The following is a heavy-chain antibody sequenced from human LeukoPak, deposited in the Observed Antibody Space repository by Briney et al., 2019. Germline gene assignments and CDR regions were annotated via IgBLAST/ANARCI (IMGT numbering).Heavy chain of an antibody. Sequence: GWSQRLSCAASGFTFSDQYMDWVRQAPGKGLEWVGRIRNKANSYTTEYAASVKGRFTISRDDSTNSLYLQMNSLKTEDTAVYYCARVVGAHWFVPWGQGTLVSVSS. J-gene: IGHJ5*02. CDR3: ARVVGAHWFVP. CDR2: IRNKANSYTT. CDR1: GFTFSDQY. V-gene: IGHV3-72*01. D-gene: IGHD1-26*01.